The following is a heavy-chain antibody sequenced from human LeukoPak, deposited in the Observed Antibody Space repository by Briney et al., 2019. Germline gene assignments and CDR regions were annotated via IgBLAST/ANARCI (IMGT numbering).Heavy chain of an antibody. V-gene: IGHV3-7*01. J-gene: IGHJ5*02. D-gene: IGHD2-2*01. CDR3: ARGRRVPAATGNWFDP. Sequence: GGSLRLSCAASGFTFSSYWMSWVRQAPGKGLEWVANIKQDGSGKYLVDSVKGRFTISRGNAKNSLYLQMNSLRGEDTAVYYCARGRRVPAATGNWFDPWGQGALVTVSS. CDR1: GFTFSSYW. CDR2: IKQDGSGK.